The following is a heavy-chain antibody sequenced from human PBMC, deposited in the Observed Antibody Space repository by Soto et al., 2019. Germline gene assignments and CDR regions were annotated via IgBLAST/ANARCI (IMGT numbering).Heavy chain of an antibody. D-gene: IGHD4-17*01. J-gene: IGHJ5*02. Sequence: SETLSLTCTVSGGSISSGDYSWSWVRQPPGKGLEWIGRIYYSGTTYYNPSLKSRVTISVDTSKNHFSLKLSSVTAADTALYYCASHDYGFNWFDPWGRGTLVTVSS. V-gene: IGHV4-39*02. CDR1: GGSISSGDYS. CDR3: ASHDYGFNWFDP. CDR2: IYYSGTT.